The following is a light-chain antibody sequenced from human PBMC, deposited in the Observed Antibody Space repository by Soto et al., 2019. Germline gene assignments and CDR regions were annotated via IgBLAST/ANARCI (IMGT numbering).Light chain of an antibody. CDR2: DIS. CDR3: QQYHTYPRT. CDR1: QRVGKY. Sequence: DIQMTQSPSSLSVSVGARVTITCQASQRVGKYLAWFQQKPGRAPESLIYDISTLQSGVPSKFSGSGSGTDFTLTINSLQPEDSATYYCQQYHTYPRTFGQGTRLEIK. V-gene: IGKV1-16*02. J-gene: IGKJ5*01.